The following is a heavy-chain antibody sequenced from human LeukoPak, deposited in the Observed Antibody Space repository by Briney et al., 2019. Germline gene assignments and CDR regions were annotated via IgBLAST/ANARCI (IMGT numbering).Heavy chain of an antibody. CDR3: TSRVTTTNDN. CDR2: IKTKADGETT. Sequence: GGSLRLSCTASGFSFSNAWMNWVRQAPGKGLEWVGRIKTKADGETTGYAASVKGRFTISRDDSKNTLYLRMNSLKTEDTAVYYCTSRVTTTNDNWGQGTLVTVSS. V-gene: IGHV3-15*01. CDR1: GFSFSNAW. D-gene: IGHD4-11*01. J-gene: IGHJ4*02.